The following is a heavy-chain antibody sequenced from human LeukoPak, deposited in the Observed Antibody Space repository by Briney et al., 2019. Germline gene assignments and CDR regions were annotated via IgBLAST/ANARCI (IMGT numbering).Heavy chain of an antibody. CDR3: ASKDQQLVPSSDDAFDI. Sequence: ASVKVSCKVSGYTLTELSMHWVRQAPGQGLEWMGGIIPIFGTANYAQKFQGRVTITADESTSTAYMELSSLRSEDTAAYYCASKDQQLVPSSDDAFDIWGQGTMVTVSS. V-gene: IGHV1-69*13. CDR1: GYTLTELS. J-gene: IGHJ3*02. CDR2: IIPIFGTA. D-gene: IGHD6-6*01.